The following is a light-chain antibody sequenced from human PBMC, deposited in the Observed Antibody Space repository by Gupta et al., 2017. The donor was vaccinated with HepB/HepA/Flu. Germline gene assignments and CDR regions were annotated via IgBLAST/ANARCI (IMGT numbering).Light chain of an antibody. J-gene: IGKJ1*01. CDR3: KQGTQGPPT. V-gene: IGKV2-30*02. Sequence: VVFTHSPLSLPVNFGQPASISCRSSQSLVHSNGNTYLTWFQQRPGQSPRRLIYKVSNRDSGGPDRCSGRGAGNDCTLKSSRVEAEDVGLYYGKQGTQGPPTFGQGTKVDIK. CDR1: QSLVHSNGNTY. CDR2: KVS.